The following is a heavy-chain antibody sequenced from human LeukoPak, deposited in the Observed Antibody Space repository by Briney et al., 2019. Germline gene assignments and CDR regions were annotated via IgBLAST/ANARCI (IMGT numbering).Heavy chain of an antibody. V-gene: IGHV4-59*12. CDR1: GGSISSDY. J-gene: IGHJ4*02. Sequence: KPSETLSLTCTVSGGSISSDYWSWIRQPPGKGLEWIGYIYYRGSTKYNPSLKSRVSISLDTSKNQFSLKLTSVTAADTAVYYCARDNDSSGYPNYFDYWGQGILVTVSS. CDR2: IYYRGST. D-gene: IGHD3-22*01. CDR3: ARDNDSSGYPNYFDY.